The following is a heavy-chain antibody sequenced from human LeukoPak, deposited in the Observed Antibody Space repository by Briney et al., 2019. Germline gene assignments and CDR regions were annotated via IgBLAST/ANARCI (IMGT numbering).Heavy chain of an antibody. Sequence: GGSLRLSCAASGFTFSSYSMNWVRQAPGKGLEWVGRIKSETDGGTTDYAAPVKGRFTISRDDSKNTLYLQMNSLKTEDTAVYYCATVVRGVFITVNYWGQGTLVTVSS. CDR1: GFTFSSYS. D-gene: IGHD3-10*01. J-gene: IGHJ4*02. CDR2: IKSETDGGTT. CDR3: ATVVRGVFITVNY. V-gene: IGHV3-15*01.